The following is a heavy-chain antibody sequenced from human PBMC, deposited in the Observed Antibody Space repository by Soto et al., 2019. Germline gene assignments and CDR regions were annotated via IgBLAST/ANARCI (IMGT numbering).Heavy chain of an antibody. CDR2: IIPIFGTA. J-gene: IGHJ4*02. Sequence: SVKVSCKASGGTFSSYAISWVRQAPGQGLEWMGGIIPIFGTANYAQKFQGRVTITADESTSTAYMELSSLRSEDTAVYYCARDKSRYYDSSGYYFSYGHFDYWGQGTLVTVSS. CDR3: ARDKSRYYDSSGYYFSYGHFDY. V-gene: IGHV1-69*13. D-gene: IGHD3-22*01. CDR1: GGTFSSYA.